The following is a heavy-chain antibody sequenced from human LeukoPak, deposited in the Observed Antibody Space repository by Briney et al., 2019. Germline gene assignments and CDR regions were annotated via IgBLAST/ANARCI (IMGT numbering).Heavy chain of an antibody. CDR3: ARGPIIDIVVIPAAADYYHMDV. V-gene: IGHV1-18*01. CDR2: LSAYNGNT. J-gene: IGHJ6*03. Sequence: ASVKVSCKASGYTFTTYGINGVRQAPGQGLEWMGWLSAYNGNTNYAQKLQGRVTMTTDSSTSTAYMELRSLRSDDTAVYYCARGPIIDIVVIPAAADYYHMDVWGKGTTVTVSS. D-gene: IGHD2-2*01. CDR1: GYTFTTYG.